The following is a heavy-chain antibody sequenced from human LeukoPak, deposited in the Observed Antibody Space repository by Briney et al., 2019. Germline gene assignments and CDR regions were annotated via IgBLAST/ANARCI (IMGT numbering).Heavy chain of an antibody. J-gene: IGHJ6*02. CDR2: IIPILGIA. D-gene: IGHD5-12*01. CDR3: ARAEARSPYGMDV. Sequence: WASVKVSCKASGGTFSSYAISWVRQAPGQGLEWMGRIIPILGIANYAQKFQGRVTITADKSTSTAYMELRSLRSDDTAVYYCARAEARSPYGMDVWGQGTTVTVSS. V-gene: IGHV1-69*04. CDR1: GGTFSSYA.